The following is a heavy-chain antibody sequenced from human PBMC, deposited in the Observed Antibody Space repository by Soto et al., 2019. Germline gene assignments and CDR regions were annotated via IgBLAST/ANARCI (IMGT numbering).Heavy chain of an antibody. D-gene: IGHD3-22*01. CDR1: GYTFTSYG. CDR3: ASSLRVDYYDSSGYYSV. J-gene: IGHJ4*02. CDR2: ISAYNGNT. V-gene: IGHV1-18*01. Sequence: ASVKVSCKASGYTFTSYGISWVRQAPGQGLEWMGWISAYNGNTNYAQKLQGRVTMTTDTSTSTAYMELRSLRSDDTAVYYCASSLRVDYYDSSGYYSVWAQGTLVTVSS.